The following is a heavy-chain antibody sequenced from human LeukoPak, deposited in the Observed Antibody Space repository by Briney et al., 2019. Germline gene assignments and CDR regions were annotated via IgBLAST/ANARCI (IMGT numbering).Heavy chain of an antibody. J-gene: IGHJ4*02. CDR2: INHSGST. V-gene: IGHV4-34*01. CDR3: ARRGYSYGYPLV. D-gene: IGHD5-18*01. CDR1: GGSFSGYY. Sequence: SETLSLTCAVYGGSFSGYYWSWIRQPPGKGLEWIGEINHSGSTNYNPSLKSRVTISVDTSKNQFSLKLSSVTAADTAVYYCARRGYSYGYPLVWGQGTLVTVSS.